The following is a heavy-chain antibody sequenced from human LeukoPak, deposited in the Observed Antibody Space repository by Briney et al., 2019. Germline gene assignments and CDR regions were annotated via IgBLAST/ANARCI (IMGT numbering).Heavy chain of an antibody. CDR3: ARGPGFGEIAQFDP. J-gene: IGHJ5*02. Sequence: SSETLSLTCTVSGGSISSYYWSWIRQPPGKGLEWIGYIYGGTNYNPSLKSRITISVDTSKNQFSLKLSSVTAADTAVYYCARGPGFGEIAQFDPWGKGTMVTVSS. CDR1: GGSISSYY. D-gene: IGHD3-10*01. CDR2: IYGGT. V-gene: IGHV4-59*01.